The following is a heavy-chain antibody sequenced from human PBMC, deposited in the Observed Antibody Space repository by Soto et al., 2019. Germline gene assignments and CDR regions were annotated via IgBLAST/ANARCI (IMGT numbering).Heavy chain of an antibody. D-gene: IGHD2-2*01. CDR3: GDFGSASWPFDY. CDR1: GFTLDAHW. J-gene: IGHJ4*02. Sequence: EVQLLESGGGVVQPGGSLRLSCVSSGFTLDAHWMDWVRQAPGKGLEWVGQIRNRGGGYSTNYATSVKGRFTISRDDSKNSVFLQINSLTDEDSAVYYCGDFGSASWPFDYGGQGTVVTVS. V-gene: IGHV3-72*01. CDR2: IRNRGGGYST.